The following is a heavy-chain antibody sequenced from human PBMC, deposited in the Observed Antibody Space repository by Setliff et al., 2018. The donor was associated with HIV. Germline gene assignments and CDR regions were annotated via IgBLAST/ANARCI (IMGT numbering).Heavy chain of an antibody. V-gene: IGHV4-59*01. J-gene: IGHJ4*02. CDR3: ARYLFCGGDCYSGFDY. D-gene: IGHD2-21*02. Sequence: SETLSLTCTVSGGSINNYYWSWIRQPPGKGLEWIGYIYYSGSTNYNPSLKSRVTISLDTSKNQFSLRLTSVTAADTAVYYCARYLFCGGDCYSGFDYWGQGTLVT. CDR1: GGSINNYY. CDR2: IYYSGST.